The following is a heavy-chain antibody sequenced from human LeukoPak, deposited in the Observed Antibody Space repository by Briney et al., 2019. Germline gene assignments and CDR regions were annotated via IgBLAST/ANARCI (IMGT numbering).Heavy chain of an antibody. D-gene: IGHD3-16*01. CDR1: GYTFTGYY. CDR3: VRENWYYDH. J-gene: IGHJ4*02. CDR2: IYPPTGGT. Sequence: GASVKVSCKASGYTFTGYYMHWVRQAPGQGLEFMGWIYPPTGGTILAEKFQGRVTMTRDTSITTAYMELSGLNFDDTAVYYCVRENWYYDHWGQGTLVTVSS. V-gene: IGHV1-2*02.